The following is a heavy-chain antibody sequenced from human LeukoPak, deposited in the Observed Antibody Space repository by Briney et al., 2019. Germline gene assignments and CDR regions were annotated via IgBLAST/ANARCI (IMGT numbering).Heavy chain of an antibody. CDR3: ARSRSGYSYDHAAFEI. D-gene: IGHD5-18*01. CDR1: GDSISAYY. CDR2: IDYRGST. V-gene: IGHV4-59*01. J-gene: IGHJ3*02. Sequence: ETLSLTCTVSGDSISAYYWSWIRQPPGKGLEWIAYIDYRGSTTYNPSLRSRVTISVDTSRNQFSLKLSSVTAADTAVYYCARSRSGYSYDHAAFEIWGQGTMVTVSS.